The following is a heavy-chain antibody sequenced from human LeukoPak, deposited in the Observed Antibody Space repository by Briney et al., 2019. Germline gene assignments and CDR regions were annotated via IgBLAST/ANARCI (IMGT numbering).Heavy chain of an antibody. J-gene: IGHJ3*02. CDR2: MSGSGGST. D-gene: IGHD3-22*01. Sequence: GGSLRLSCAASGFTFSSDAMSWVRQAPGKGREWVSAMSGSGGSTYYADSVKGRFTISRDNSKNTLSPHMNRMSAEATAVSYCAKDRTIIVVVIHAAFDIWGQGTLVTVSS. CDR3: AKDRTIIVVVIHAAFDI. CDR1: GFTFSSDA. V-gene: IGHV3-23*01.